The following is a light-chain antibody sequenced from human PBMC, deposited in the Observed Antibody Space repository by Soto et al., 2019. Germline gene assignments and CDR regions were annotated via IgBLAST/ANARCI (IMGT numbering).Light chain of an antibody. Sequence: QSALAQPASVSASPGQSITISCTGTSSNVGTHDLVSWYQHHPDKAPKLIIYEGTKRPSGISSRFSGSKSGNTASLTISGLQAEDDADYYCCSFAVGAALVFGGGTKVTVL. CDR3: CSFAVGAALV. V-gene: IGLV2-23*01. CDR2: EGT. J-gene: IGLJ2*01. CDR1: SSNVGTHDL.